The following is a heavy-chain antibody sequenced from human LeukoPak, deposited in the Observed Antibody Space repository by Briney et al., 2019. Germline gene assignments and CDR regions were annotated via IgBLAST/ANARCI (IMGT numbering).Heavy chain of an antibody. CDR3: ARDRLHKYYIDSSGYYGVPEY. D-gene: IGHD3-22*01. V-gene: IGHV4-61*01. CDR2: IYYSGST. Sequence: SETLSLTCTVSGGSISSSSYYWSWIRQPPGKGLEWIGYIYYSGSTNYNPSLKSRVTISVDTSKNQFSLKLSSVTAADTAVYYCARDRLHKYYIDSSGYYGVPEYWGQGTLVTVSS. CDR1: GGSISSSSYY. J-gene: IGHJ4*02.